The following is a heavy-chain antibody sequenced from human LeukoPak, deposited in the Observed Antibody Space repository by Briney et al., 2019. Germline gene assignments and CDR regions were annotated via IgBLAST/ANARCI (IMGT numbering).Heavy chain of an antibody. CDR1: GGSFSGYY. V-gene: IGHV4-34*01. Sequence: SETLSLTCAVYGGSFSGYYWSWIRQPPGKGLEWIGEINHSGSTNYNPSLKSRVTISVDTSKNQFSLKLSSVTAADTAVYYCARVNRYCSGGSCYTLYYYYYVDVWGKGTTVTVSS. J-gene: IGHJ6*03. CDR3: ARVNRYCSGGSCYTLYYYYYVDV. CDR2: INHSGST. D-gene: IGHD2-15*01.